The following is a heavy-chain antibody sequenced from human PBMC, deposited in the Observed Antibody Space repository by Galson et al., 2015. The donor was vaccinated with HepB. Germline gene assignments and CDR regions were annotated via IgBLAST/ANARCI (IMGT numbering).Heavy chain of an antibody. D-gene: IGHD7-27*01. Sequence: SLRLSCAASGFTFSSYSMNWVRQAPGKGLEWVSYISSSSSTIYYADSVKGRFTISRDNAKNSLYLQMNSLRAEDTAVYYCASSLGYYGMDVWGQGTTVTVSS. CDR2: ISSSSSTI. CDR1: GFTFSSYS. V-gene: IGHV3-48*04. J-gene: IGHJ6*02. CDR3: ASSLGYYGMDV.